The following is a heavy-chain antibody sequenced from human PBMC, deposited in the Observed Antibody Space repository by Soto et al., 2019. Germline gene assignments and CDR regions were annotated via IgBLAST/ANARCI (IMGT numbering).Heavy chain of an antibody. CDR3: ARMNTWTTVTFYYYYGMDV. D-gene: IGHD4-17*01. V-gene: IGHV4-59*01. J-gene: IGHJ6*02. Sequence: PSETLSLTCTVSGGSISSYYWSWIRQPPGKGLEWIGYIYYSVSTNYNPSLKSRVTISVDTSKNQFSLKLSSVTAADTAVYYCARMNTWTTVTFYYYYGMDVWGQGTTVTVSS. CDR2: IYYSVST. CDR1: GGSISSYY.